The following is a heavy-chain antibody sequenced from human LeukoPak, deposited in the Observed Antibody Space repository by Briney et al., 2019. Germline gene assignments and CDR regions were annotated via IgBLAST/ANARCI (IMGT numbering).Heavy chain of an antibody. D-gene: IGHD2-2*01. CDR3: ARDPGLLGYCSSTSCYALDY. J-gene: IGHJ4*02. CDR1: GYTFTTFG. V-gene: IGHV1-18*01. CDR2: ISTYNGNT. Sequence: ASVKVSCKASGYTFTTFGISWVRQAPGQGLEWMGWISTYNGNTNYAQKLQGRVTMTTDTSTSTAYMELRSLRSDDTAVYYCARDPGLLGYCSSTSCYALDYWGQGTLVTVSS.